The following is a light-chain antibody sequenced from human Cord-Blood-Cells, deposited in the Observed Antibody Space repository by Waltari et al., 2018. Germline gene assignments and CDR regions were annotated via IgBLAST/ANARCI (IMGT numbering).Light chain of an antibody. V-gene: IGLV2-23*01. CDR2: EGS. CDR3: CSYAGSSTVV. Sequence: HSALTQPAFLSGSPGQSLTISCTGTSRDVGIYKPVSWYQQHPGQAPQLMIYEGSTRPSGVANRFSGSKSGNTASLTISGLQAEDEADYYCCSYAGSSTVVFGGGTKLTVL. CDR1: SRDVGIYKP. J-gene: IGLJ2*01.